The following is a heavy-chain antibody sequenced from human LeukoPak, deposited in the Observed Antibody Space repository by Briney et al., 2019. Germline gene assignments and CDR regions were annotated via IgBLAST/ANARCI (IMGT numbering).Heavy chain of an antibody. CDR2: INTDGRST. CDR3: AKEEGYWFDP. V-gene: IGHV3-74*01. J-gene: IGHJ5*02. Sequence: GGSLRLSCAASGFTFSNYWMQWVRQAPGKGLVWVSRINTDGRSTYYADSVKGRFTISRDNAKNTLYLQMNSLRAEDTALYYCAKEEGYWFDPWGQGTLVTVSS. CDR1: GFTFSNYW.